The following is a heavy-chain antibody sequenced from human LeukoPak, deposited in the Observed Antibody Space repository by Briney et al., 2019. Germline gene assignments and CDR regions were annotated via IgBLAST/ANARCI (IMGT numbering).Heavy chain of an antibody. D-gene: IGHD3-3*01. CDR3: ATTSPPYDS. CDR2: IYYSGST. Sequence: SETLSLTCTVSGGSISCSSYDWGWIRQPPGKGLEWIGGIYYSGSTYYNPSLKSRTLISVDTSKNHGAPALCYVTAAHTAVYYCATTSPPYDSWGQGTLVSVSS. J-gene: IGHJ5*02. V-gene: IGHV4-39*02. CDR1: GGSISCSSYD.